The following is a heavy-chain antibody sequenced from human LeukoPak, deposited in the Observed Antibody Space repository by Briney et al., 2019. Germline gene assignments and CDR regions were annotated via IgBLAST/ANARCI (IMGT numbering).Heavy chain of an antibody. V-gene: IGHV3-23*01. D-gene: IGHD2/OR15-2a*01. Sequence: GGSLRLSCAASGFTFSSYAMSWVRQAPGKGLERVSAISGSGGSTYYADSVKGRFTISRDNSKNTLYLEMNSLRAEDTAIYYCAKMKGHPLQKYYMDVWGQGTTVTVSS. CDR1: GFTFSSYA. CDR2: ISGSGGST. CDR3: AKMKGHPLQKYYMDV. J-gene: IGHJ6*01.